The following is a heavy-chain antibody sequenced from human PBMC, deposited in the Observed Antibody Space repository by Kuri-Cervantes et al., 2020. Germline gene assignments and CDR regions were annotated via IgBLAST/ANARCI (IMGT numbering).Heavy chain of an antibody. CDR3: VKDHDWGFDY. V-gene: IGHV3-11*04. CDR2: ISGGDSSI. Sequence: GESLKISCAASGFIFSDYYMSWIRQAPGKGLEWISYISGGDSSIYYADSVKGRFTISRDNFKNTVFLQLNSLRGEDTAVYFCVKDHDWGFDYWGQGTLVTVSS. CDR1: GFIFSDYY. J-gene: IGHJ4*02. D-gene: IGHD7-27*01.